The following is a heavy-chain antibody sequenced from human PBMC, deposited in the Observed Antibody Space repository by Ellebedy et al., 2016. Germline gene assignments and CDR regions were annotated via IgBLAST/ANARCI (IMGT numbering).Heavy chain of an antibody. CDR1: GRSITNYF. J-gene: IGHJ6*02. CDR3: ARVLRQRYSNTVWKSTYYYYAMDV. D-gene: IGHD6-13*01. Sequence: SETLSLXXSVSGRSITNYFWSWIRQPPGKGLEWIGYVYYRASPRYNPSLGSRVTVSADTSKNQFYLRLSSVTPADTAVYYCARVLRQRYSNTVWKSTYYYYAMDVWGQGTTVTVSS. CDR2: VYYRASP. V-gene: IGHV4-59*01.